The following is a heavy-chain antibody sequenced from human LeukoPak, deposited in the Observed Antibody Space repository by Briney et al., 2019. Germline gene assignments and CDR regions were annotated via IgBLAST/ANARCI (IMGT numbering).Heavy chain of an antibody. J-gene: IGHJ4*02. V-gene: IGHV3-33*01. D-gene: IGHD3-22*01. Sequence: PGRSLRLSCAASGFTFSSYGMHWVRQAPGKGLEWVAVIWYDGSNKYYADSVKGRFTISRDNAKNSLYLQMNSLRAEDTAVYYCARQGGYLSKDYWGQGTLVTVSS. CDR3: ARQGGYLSKDY. CDR1: GFTFSSYG. CDR2: IWYDGSNK.